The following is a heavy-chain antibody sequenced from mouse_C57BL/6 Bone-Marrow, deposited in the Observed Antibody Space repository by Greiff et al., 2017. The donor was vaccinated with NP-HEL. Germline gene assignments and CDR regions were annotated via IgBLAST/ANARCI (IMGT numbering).Heavy chain of an antibody. CDR3: ARARRYYYGSSPYYFDY. Sequence: DVKLVESGPSLVRPSQTLSLTCTVTGFSINSDCYWIWIRQSPGNKLEYIGYTFYSGITYYNPSLESRTYITRDTSKNQFSLKLSSVTTEDTATYYCARARRYYYGSSPYYFDYWGQGTTLTVSS. D-gene: IGHD1-1*01. CDR2: TFYSGIT. CDR1: GFSINSDCY. V-gene: IGHV3-3*01. J-gene: IGHJ2*01.